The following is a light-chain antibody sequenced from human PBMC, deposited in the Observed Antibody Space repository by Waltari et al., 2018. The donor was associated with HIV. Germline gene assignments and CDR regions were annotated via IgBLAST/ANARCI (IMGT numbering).Light chain of an antibody. V-gene: IGLV2-11*01. CDR2: DVN. CDR3: CSYAGSNTYVV. Sequence: QSALTPPRPVPGSPGQSVTMSCSGTSSDVGGYKYVSWYHPHPGQGPIPLIYDVNKRPSGVSDRFSGSKSGNTATLTITGLQVEDEADYYCCSYAGSNTYVVLGGGTKLTVL. J-gene: IGLJ2*01. CDR1: SSDVGGYKY.